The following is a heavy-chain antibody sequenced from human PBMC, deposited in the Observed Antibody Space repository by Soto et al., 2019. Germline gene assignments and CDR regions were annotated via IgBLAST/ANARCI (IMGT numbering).Heavy chain of an antibody. V-gene: IGHV1-3*01. CDR3: ARGPNSGNYLLSFFDY. D-gene: IGHD1-26*01. CDR2: INAGNGNT. CDR1: GYTFTNFA. Sequence: QVQLVQSGAEVKKPGASVKVSCKASGYTFTNFAMHWVRQAPGQRLEWMGWINAGNGNTKYSQKFQGRVSITRDTSANTAYVELSSLRSEDTAMYSCARGPNSGNYLLSFFDYWGQGSLVTVSS. J-gene: IGHJ4*02.